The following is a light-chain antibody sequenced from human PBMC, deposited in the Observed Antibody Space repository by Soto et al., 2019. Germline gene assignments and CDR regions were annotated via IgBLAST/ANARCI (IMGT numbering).Light chain of an antibody. CDR2: DVS. CDR3: SSYTSSSLYV. CDR1: SSDVGGYNY. Sequence: QSALTQPASVSGSPGQSITISCTGTSSDVGGYNYVSWYQQHPGKAPKLMIYDVSNRPSGVSNRFYGSKSGNTASLPISGLQAEDEADYYCSSYTSSSLYVFGTGTKVTVL. V-gene: IGLV2-14*01. J-gene: IGLJ1*01.